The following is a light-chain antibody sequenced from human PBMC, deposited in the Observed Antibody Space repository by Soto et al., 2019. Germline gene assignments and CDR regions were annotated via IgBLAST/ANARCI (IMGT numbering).Light chain of an antibody. V-gene: IGLV2-11*01. CDR1: SSDVGGYNY. CDR2: DVS. CDR3: CSYAGSPYV. J-gene: IGLJ1*01. Sequence: QSALTQPRSVSGCPGQSVTISCTGTSSDVGGYNYVSWYQQHPGKAPKLMIYDVSKRPSGVPDRFSGSKSGNTASLTISGLQAEDEADYYCCSYAGSPYVFGTGTKVTVL.